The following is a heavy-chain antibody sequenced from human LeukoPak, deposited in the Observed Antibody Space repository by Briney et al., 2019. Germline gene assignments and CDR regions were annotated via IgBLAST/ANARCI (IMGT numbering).Heavy chain of an antibody. V-gene: IGHV3-30*03. CDR3: ARRGPQRGWYFDY. D-gene: IGHD2-15*01. CDR2: ISYDGSNK. J-gene: IGHJ4*02. Sequence: GGSLRLSCAASGFTFSSYGMHWVRQAPGKGLEWVAVISYDGSNKYYADSVKGRFTISRDNSKNTLYLQMNSLRAEDTAVYYCARRGPQRGWYFDYWGQGTLVTVSS. CDR1: GFTFSSYG.